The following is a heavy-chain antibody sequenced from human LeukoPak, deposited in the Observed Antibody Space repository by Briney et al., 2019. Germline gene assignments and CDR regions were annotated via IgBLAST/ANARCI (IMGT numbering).Heavy chain of an antibody. CDR3: ARDPTLGAFDI. V-gene: IGHV4-4*02. CDR2: IYRSGST. CDR1: RGSISSNTW. Sequence: SGTLSLTCAVSRGSISSNTWWSWVRQPPGKGLEWIGEIYRSGSTHYNPSLKSRVTISVDKTKNQFSLKLSSVTAADTAVYYCARDPTLGAFDIWGQGTMVTVSS. J-gene: IGHJ3*02.